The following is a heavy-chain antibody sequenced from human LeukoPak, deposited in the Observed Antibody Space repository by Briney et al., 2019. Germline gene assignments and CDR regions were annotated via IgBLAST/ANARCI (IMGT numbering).Heavy chain of an antibody. CDR1: GYTFTSYD. Sequence: ASVKVSCKASGYTFTSYDISWVRQAPGQGLEWMGWINPDSGGTNYAQKFQGRVTMTRDTSVSTIYMELTSLRSDDTAMYYCASTTNALDYWGQGTLVTVSS. CDR3: ASTTNALDY. J-gene: IGHJ4*02. CDR2: INPDSGGT. V-gene: IGHV1-2*02. D-gene: IGHD2-8*01.